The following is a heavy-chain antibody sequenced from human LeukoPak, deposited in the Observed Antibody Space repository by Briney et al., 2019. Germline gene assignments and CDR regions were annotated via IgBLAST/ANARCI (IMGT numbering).Heavy chain of an antibody. CDR1: GGSISSYY. V-gene: IGHV4-4*07. CDR2: IYSSGTT. Sequence: PSETLSLTCTVSGGSISSYYWSWIRQPAGKGLEWIGRIYSSGTTNNNPSLKSRVTMSVDTSKNQFSLTLSSVTAADTAVYYCARFSPRAMGNYLDFWGQGTLVTVSS. D-gene: IGHD7-27*01. J-gene: IGHJ4*02. CDR3: ARFSPRAMGNYLDF.